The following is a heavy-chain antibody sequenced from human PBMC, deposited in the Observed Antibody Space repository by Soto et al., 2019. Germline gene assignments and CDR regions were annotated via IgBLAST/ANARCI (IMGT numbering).Heavy chain of an antibody. D-gene: IGHD2-15*01. Sequence: HVQLVQSGAEVKKPGSSVKVSCKASGGTFSSYAISWVRQAPGQGLEWMGGIIPIFGTANYAQKFQGRVTITADESTSTAYMELSSLRSEDTAVYYCATPRYCSGGSCHPIFDYWGQGTLVTVSS. V-gene: IGHV1-69*01. CDR1: GGTFSSYA. CDR3: ATPRYCSGGSCHPIFDY. CDR2: IIPIFGTA. J-gene: IGHJ4*02.